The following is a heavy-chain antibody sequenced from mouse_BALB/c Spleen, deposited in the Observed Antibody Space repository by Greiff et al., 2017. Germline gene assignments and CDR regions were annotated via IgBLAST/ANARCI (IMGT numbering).Heavy chain of an antibody. Sequence: EVQRVESGGGLVKPGGSLKLSCAASGFTFSSYAMSWVRQTPEKRLEWVATISSGGSYTYYPDSVKGRFTISRDNAKNTLYLQMSSLRSEDTAMYYCARHEGSYFDYWGQGTTLTVSS. CDR2: ISSGGSYT. CDR3: ARHEGSYFDY. CDR1: GFTFSSYA. V-gene: IGHV5-9-3*01. J-gene: IGHJ2*01.